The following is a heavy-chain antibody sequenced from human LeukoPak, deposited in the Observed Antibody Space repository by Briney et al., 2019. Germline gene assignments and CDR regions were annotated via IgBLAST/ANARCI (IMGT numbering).Heavy chain of an antibody. Sequence: ASVKVSCKASGYTFTSYDINWVRQATGQGLEWMGWMNPNSGNTGYAQKFQGRVTMTRNTSISTAYMELSSLRSEDTAVYYCARGYCSSTSCYNYYYYGMGVWGQGTTVTVSS. D-gene: IGHD2-2*02. V-gene: IGHV1-8*01. CDR2: MNPNSGNT. CDR3: ARGYCSSTSCYNYYYYGMGV. CDR1: GYTFTSYD. J-gene: IGHJ6*02.